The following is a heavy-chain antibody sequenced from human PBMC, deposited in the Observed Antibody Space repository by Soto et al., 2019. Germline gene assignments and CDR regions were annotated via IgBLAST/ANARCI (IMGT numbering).Heavy chain of an antibody. CDR1: GGSFSGYY. D-gene: IGHD1-26*01. V-gene: IGHV4-34*01. CDR2: INDSGGT. CDR3: ARDPASYYVLYYYYGMDV. Sequence: SETLSLTCAVYGGSFSGYYWTWIRQPPGKGLEWIGEINDSGGTDYNPSLKSRVTISVDTSKNQLSLKLRSVTAADTAVYYCARDPASYYVLYYYYGMDVWGQGTTVT. J-gene: IGHJ6*02.